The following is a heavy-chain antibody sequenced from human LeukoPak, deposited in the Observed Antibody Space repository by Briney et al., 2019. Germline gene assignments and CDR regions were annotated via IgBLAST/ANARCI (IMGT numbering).Heavy chain of an antibody. CDR2: IYYSGST. CDR1: GGSISSSSYY. J-gene: IGHJ4*02. CDR3: ARDLQEDIVATDYGD. V-gene: IGHV4-39*07. Sequence: SETLSLTCTVSGGSISSSSYYWGWIRQPPGKGLEWIGSIYYSGSTYYNPSLKSRVTISVDTSKNQFSLKLSSVTAADTAVYYCARDLQEDIVATDYGDWGQGTLVTVSS. D-gene: IGHD5-12*01.